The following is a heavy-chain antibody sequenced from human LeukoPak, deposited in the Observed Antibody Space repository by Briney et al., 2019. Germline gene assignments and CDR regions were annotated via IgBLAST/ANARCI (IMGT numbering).Heavy chain of an antibody. CDR3: AREGLGFDY. J-gene: IGHJ4*02. V-gene: IGHV3-30*04. CDR2: ISHDESDE. Sequence: GGSLRLSSTTSGFTFNNYPMHWVRQAPGKGLEWVATISHDESDENYADYVKGRFIISRDNSMKSLFLQMNSLIIDDTAVYYCAREGLGFDYWGQGTLVTVSS. CDR1: GFTFNNYP. D-gene: IGHD7-27*01.